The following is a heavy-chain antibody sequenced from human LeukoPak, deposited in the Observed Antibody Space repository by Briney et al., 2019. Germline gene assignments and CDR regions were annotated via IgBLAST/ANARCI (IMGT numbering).Heavy chain of an antibody. Sequence: GSLRLSCAASGFTLSSYWMSWVRQAPGKGLEWVANIKQDGREIYYVDSVKGRFTIPRDNAKNSLYLQMNSLRAEDTAVYYCARDKQVGATYFDYWGQGTLVTVSS. CDR2: IKQDGREI. D-gene: IGHD1-26*01. CDR3: ARDKQVGATYFDY. CDR1: GFTLSSYW. J-gene: IGHJ4*02. V-gene: IGHV3-7*01.